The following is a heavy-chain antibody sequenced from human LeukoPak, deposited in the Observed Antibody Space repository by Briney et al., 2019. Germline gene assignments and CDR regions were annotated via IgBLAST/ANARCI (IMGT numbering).Heavy chain of an antibody. D-gene: IGHD2-15*01. V-gene: IGHV3-30-3*01. J-gene: IGHJ5*02. CDR2: ISYDGSNK. CDR3: ARDLEDCSGGSCYSWFDP. Sequence: GRSLRLSYAASGFTFSSYAMHWVRQAPGKGLEWVAVISYDGSNKYYADSVKGRFTISRDNSKNTLYLQMNSLRAEDTAVYYCARDLEDCSGGSCYSWFDPWGQGTLVTVSS. CDR1: GFTFSSYA.